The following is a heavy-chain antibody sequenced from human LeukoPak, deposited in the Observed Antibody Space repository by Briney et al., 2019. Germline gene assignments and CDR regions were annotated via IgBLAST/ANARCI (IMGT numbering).Heavy chain of an antibody. CDR1: GFTLTSYT. J-gene: IGHJ4*02. D-gene: IGHD6-13*01. CDR2: IGGSGLST. Sequence: GGSLRLSCAASGFTLTSYTMSWVRQAQGKGLEWVSAIGGSGLSTYYADSVKGRFTISRDNSKNTLHLQMNSLRADDTAIYYCARAPGSSRDSWGQGTLVTVSS. CDR3: ARAPGSSRDS. V-gene: IGHV3-23*01.